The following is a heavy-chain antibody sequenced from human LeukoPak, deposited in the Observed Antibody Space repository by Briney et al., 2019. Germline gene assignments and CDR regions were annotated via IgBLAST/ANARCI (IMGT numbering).Heavy chain of an antibody. J-gene: IGHJ4*02. Sequence: ASVTLSLTCSGSSFTSYYMHWMWLRHGQGQGLVGIINISGSSSSNAQPFQGRVTITRDTATSTVYMYLRSLRSENTAVYYCARDGDKYSSGWYTFIYYWGQGTLVTVSS. CDR1: GSSFTSYY. CDR3: ARDGDKYSSGWYTFIYY. D-gene: IGHD6-19*01. CDR2: INISGSSS. V-gene: IGHV1-46*01.